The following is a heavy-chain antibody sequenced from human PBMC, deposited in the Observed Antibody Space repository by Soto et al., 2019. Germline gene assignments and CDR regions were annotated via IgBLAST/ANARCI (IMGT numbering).Heavy chain of an antibody. V-gene: IGHV3-7*01. CDR1: GFTFSSYW. CDR3: VRDGSSRWHCYS. D-gene: IGHD6-19*01. J-gene: IGHJ4*02. Sequence: CGSLRFSCEASGFTFSSYWMSWVRQAPGKGLEWVANVRQDGSHKYLVDPVKGRFTISRDNAKNSMYLQMNSLSAEDTAVYSCVRDGSSRWHCYSWAQGTLVTVSS. CDR2: VRQDGSHK.